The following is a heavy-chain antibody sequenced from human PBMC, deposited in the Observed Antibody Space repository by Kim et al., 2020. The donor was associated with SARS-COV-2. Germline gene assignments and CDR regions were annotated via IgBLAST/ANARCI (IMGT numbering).Heavy chain of an antibody. CDR3: ARGALDYDILTGYYTGGNYYYYYGMDV. D-gene: IGHD3-9*01. V-gene: IGHV3-30-3*01. J-gene: IGHJ6*02. CDR2: ISYDGSNK. CDR1: RFTFSSYA. Sequence: GGSLRLSCAASRFTFSSYAMHWVRQAPGKGLEWVAVISYDGSNKYYADSVKGRFTISRDNSKNTLYLQMNSLRAEDTAVYYCARGALDYDILTGYYTGGNYYYYYGMDVWGQGTTVTVSS.